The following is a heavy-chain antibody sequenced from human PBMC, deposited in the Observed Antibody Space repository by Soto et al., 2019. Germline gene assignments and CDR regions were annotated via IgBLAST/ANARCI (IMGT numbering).Heavy chain of an antibody. V-gene: IGHV4-31*03. Sequence: QVQLQESGPGLVKPSQTLSLTCPVPGGPIISGGYYWEWIRQHPGKGLEWIWYSSSSGRTYYNPSLRSRVTVSVDTSKNQFSLRLSSVTAADTAVDYCATEDDDNNYVGNWGQGILVTVSS. J-gene: IGHJ4*02. CDR3: ATEDDDNNYVGN. D-gene: IGHD1-1*01. CDR1: GGPIISGGYY. CDR2: SSSSGRT.